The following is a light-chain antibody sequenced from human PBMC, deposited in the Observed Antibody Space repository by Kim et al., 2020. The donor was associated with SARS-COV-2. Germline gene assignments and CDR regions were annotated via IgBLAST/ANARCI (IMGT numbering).Light chain of an antibody. CDR1: QGISNY. CDR2: AAS. Sequence: ASVGDRVTITCRASQGISNYLAWYQQNPGKVPKLLIYAASTLQTGVPSQFSSSGSGTDFTLTISSLQPEDVAAYYCRKYNSAPWTFGQETKVDIK. V-gene: IGKV1-27*01. CDR3: RKYNSAPWT. J-gene: IGKJ1*01.